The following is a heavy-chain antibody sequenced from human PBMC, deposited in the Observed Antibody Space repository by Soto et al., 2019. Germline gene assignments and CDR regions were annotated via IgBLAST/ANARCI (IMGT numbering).Heavy chain of an antibody. V-gene: IGHV4-31*03. CDR3: ARDPPMNYPDYGPDAFDI. D-gene: IGHD4-17*01. CDR2: IYYSGST. CDR1: GGSISSGGYY. J-gene: IGHJ3*02. Sequence: QVQLQESGPGLVKPSQTLSLTCTVSGGSISSGGYYWSWIRQHPGKGLEWIGYIYYSGSTYYNPSLKSRVTISVDTSKNQFSLKLSSVTAADTAVYYCARDPPMNYPDYGPDAFDIWGQGTMVTVSS.